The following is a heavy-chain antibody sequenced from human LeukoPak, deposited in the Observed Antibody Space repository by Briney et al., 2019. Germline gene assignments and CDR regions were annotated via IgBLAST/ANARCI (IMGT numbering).Heavy chain of an antibody. J-gene: IGHJ4*02. V-gene: IGHV3-13*01. Sequence: RPGGSLRLSCAASGFTFSRCDMFWFRQAPGKGLEWVSTIGTGGDIYYSDSVKGRFTISRENAKNSLYLQMNSLSAGDTAVYFCARGGIAVSGIDLEDYWGKGTLVPVSS. CDR3: ARGGIAVSGIDLEDY. CDR1: GFTFSRCD. D-gene: IGHD6-19*01. CDR2: IGTGGDI.